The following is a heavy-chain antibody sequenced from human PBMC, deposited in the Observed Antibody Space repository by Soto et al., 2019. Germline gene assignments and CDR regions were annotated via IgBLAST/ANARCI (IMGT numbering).Heavy chain of an antibody. D-gene: IGHD2-15*01. Sequence: SETLSLTCAVSGGSFGSSAYYWGWIRQAPGQGPEWIGSINYSGSTYYNPSLKSRVTISVDTSKNHFTLKLSSVTAADTAVYYCARGPWQDIVVVVAASGAFDIWGQGTMVTVSS. CDR2: INYSGST. CDR3: ARGPWQDIVVVVAASGAFDI. J-gene: IGHJ3*02. CDR1: GGSFGSSAYY. V-gene: IGHV4-39*02.